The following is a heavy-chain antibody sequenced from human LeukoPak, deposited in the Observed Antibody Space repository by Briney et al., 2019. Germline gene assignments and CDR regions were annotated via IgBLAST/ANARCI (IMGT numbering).Heavy chain of an antibody. J-gene: IGHJ3*02. Sequence: PSETLSLTCTVSGGSISSYYWSWIRQPAGKGLEWIGRIYTSGSTYYNPSLKSRVTISVDASKNQFSLKLSSVTAADTAVYYCARDYYGSGSYSGDAFDIWGQGTMVTVSS. CDR1: GGSISSYY. D-gene: IGHD3-10*01. CDR3: ARDYYGSGSYSGDAFDI. V-gene: IGHV4-4*07. CDR2: IYTSGST.